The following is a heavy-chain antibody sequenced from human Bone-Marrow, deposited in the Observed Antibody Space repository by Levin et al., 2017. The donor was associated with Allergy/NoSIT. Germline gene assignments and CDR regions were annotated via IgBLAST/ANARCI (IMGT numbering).Heavy chain of an antibody. V-gene: IGHV4-39*07. J-gene: IGHJ4*02. CDR2: VYYTGTT. Sequence: SETLSLTCTVSGGSINRSPFYWVWIRQPPGKGLEWIGSVYYTGTTYYNPSLKSRVPISVDTSKEQFSLKVTSVTAADTAVYYCAREGTPQSWDYWGQGTLVSVSS. CDR3: AREGTPQSWDY. D-gene: IGHD1-14*01. CDR1: GGSINRSPFY.